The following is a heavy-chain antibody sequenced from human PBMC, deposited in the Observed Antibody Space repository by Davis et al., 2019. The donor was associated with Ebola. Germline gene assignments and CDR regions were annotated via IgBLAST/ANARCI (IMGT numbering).Heavy chain of an antibody. CDR2: INPSGGST. D-gene: IGHD6-19*01. J-gene: IGHJ3*02. CDR1: GYTFTSYY. V-gene: IGHV1-46*01. CDR3: AGLRDSSGWYGDGAFDI. Sequence: AASVKVSCKASGYTFTSYYMHWVRQAPGQGLEWMGIINPSGGSTSYAQKFQGRVTMTRDTSTSTVYMELSSLRSEDTAVYYCAGLRDSSGWYGDGAFDIWGQGTMVTVSS.